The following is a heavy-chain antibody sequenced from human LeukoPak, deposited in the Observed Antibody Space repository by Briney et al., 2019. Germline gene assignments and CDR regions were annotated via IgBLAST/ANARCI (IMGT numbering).Heavy chain of an antibody. CDR3: ARGRWHPSVRVDY. CDR2: INHSGST. J-gene: IGHJ4*02. D-gene: IGHD6-13*01. Sequence: PSETLSLTCAVYGGSFSGYYWSWIRQPPGKGLEWIGEINHSGSTNYNPSLKSRVTISVDTSKNQFSLKLNSVTAADTAVYYCARGRWHPSVRVDYWGQGTLVTVSS. V-gene: IGHV4-34*01. CDR1: GGSFSGYY.